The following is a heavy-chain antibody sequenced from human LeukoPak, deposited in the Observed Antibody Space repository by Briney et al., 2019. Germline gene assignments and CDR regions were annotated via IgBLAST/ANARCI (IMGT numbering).Heavy chain of an antibody. Sequence: PSDTLSLTCAVSGGSISSINWWSWVRQPPGKGLEWIGEIYHSGSTNYNPSLKSRVTISVDTSKNQFSLKLSSVTAADTAVYYCARGAVIAAADEYYYGMDVWGQGTTVTVSS. CDR3: ARGAVIAAADEYYYGMDV. D-gene: IGHD6-13*01. CDR1: GGSISSINW. V-gene: IGHV4-4*02. CDR2: IYHSGST. J-gene: IGHJ6*02.